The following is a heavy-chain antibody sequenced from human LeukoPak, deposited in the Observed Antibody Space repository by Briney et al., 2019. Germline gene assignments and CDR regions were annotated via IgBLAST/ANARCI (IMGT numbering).Heavy chain of an antibody. CDR1: GFTVSSNF. D-gene: IGHD5-12*01. CDR3: VRVAPPLARITIVDY. J-gene: IGHJ4*02. CDR2: LYTGGST. V-gene: IGHV3-53*01. Sequence: GGSLRLSCAASGFTVSSNFMSWFRQAPGKGLEWVSVLYTGGSTHYADSVKGRFTISRDISKNTVYLQMNSLRAEDTAVYYCVRVAPPLARITIVDYWGQGTLVTVSS.